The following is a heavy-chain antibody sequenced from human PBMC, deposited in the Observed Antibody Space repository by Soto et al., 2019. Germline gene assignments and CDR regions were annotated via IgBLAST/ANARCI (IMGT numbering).Heavy chain of an antibody. V-gene: IGHV1-69*12. CDR2: IIPFFGTE. CDR1: GGTFSSYA. D-gene: IGHD2-2*01. Sequence: QVQLLQSGAEVKKPGSSVKVSCKASGGTFSSYAISWVRQAPGQGLEWMGGIIPFFGTENYAQKFQGRVTITADEPTSTAYMELSSLRSEDTAVYYCARHVPAAGYYYGLDFWGQGTTVTVSS. CDR3: ARHVPAAGYYYGLDF. J-gene: IGHJ6*02.